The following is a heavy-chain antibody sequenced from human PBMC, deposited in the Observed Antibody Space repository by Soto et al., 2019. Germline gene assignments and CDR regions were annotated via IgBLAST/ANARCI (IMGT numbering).Heavy chain of an antibody. V-gene: IGHV4-4*02. J-gene: IGHJ4*02. Sequence: SETLSLTCAVSGDSISGNNWWSWVRQSPGKGLEWIGEIYHTGEATYNPSLKTRVTMSVDKSKIQFSLEVRSVTVADTAVYYCARAGGYVDSYLSGFNYWGQGALVTVSS. CDR2: IYHTGEA. D-gene: IGHD3-10*01. CDR3: ARAGGYVDSYLSGFNY. CDR1: GDSISGNNW.